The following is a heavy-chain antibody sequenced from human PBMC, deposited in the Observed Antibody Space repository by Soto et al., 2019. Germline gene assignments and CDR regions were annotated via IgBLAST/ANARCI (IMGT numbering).Heavy chain of an antibody. CDR1: GFTFSTSA. Sequence: GGSLRLSCVASGFTFSTSAMSWVRQAPGKALEWVAGISDNGGSTYHVDSVRGRFTISRDNSRNTLYLDMISLRAEDTAVYYCAKPAGRTVSVAGPPPAYWGQGTLVTVS. CDR2: ISDNGGST. D-gene: IGHD6-19*01. J-gene: IGHJ4*01. V-gene: IGHV3-23*01. CDR3: AKPAGRTVSVAGPPPAY.